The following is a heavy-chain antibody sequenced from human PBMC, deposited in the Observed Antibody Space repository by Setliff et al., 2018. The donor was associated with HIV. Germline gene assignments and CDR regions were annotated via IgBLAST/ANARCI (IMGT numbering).Heavy chain of an antibody. D-gene: IGHD1-26*01. Sequence: SETLSLTCADSSYSVSSGYYWGWIRQPPGQGLEWIASIYYSGSTYYAPSLKRRVTISVDTSKNQFSLKLTSVTAADTAVYFCARVVPREVAPGGFDIWGQGTMVTVSS. CDR1: SYSVSSGYY. J-gene: IGHJ3*02. V-gene: IGHV4-38-2*01. CDR2: IYYSGST. CDR3: ARVVPREVAPGGFDI.